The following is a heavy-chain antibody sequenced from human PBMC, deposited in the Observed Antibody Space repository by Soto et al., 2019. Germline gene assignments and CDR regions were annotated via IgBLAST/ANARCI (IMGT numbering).Heavy chain of an antibody. D-gene: IGHD1-1*01. CDR2: ISHTSGDT. Sequence: GGSLRLSCAASGFTFGDYYMNWIRQAPGKGLEWVSYISHTSGDTNYADSVKGRFTISRDNAKNSLYLQMNSLRAEDTAVYYCANQRGPLFDYWGQGTLVTVSS. J-gene: IGHJ4*02. V-gene: IGHV3-11*03. CDR1: GFTFGDYY. CDR3: ANQRGPLFDY.